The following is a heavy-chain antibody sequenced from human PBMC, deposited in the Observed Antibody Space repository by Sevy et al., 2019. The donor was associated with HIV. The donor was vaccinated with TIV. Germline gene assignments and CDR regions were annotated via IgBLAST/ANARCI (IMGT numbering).Heavy chain of an antibody. V-gene: IGHV3-9*01. D-gene: IGHD5-18*01. CDR3: AKDRTATSYGTHLFDY. CDR1: GFTFDDYA. Sequence: GGSLRLSCAASGFTFDDYAMHWVRQAPGKGLEWVSGISWNSGSIGYADSVKGRFTISRDNAKNSLYLQMNSLRAEDTALYYCAKDRTATSYGTHLFDYWGQGTLVTVSS. CDR2: ISWNSGSI. J-gene: IGHJ4*02.